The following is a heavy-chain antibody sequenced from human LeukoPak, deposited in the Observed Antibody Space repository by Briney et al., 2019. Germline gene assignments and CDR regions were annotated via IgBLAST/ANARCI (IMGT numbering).Heavy chain of an antibody. V-gene: IGHV3-48*04. CDR1: GFTFNSYA. Sequence: PGGSLRLSCAASGFTFNSYAMNWVRQAPGKGLEWVSYINRGSSTIFYADSVKGRFTISRDNAKTSLYLQVNSLRAEDTAVYYCARDGKRGYGMDVWGQGTTVTVSS. J-gene: IGHJ6*02. CDR2: INRGSSTI. CDR3: ARDGKRGYGMDV.